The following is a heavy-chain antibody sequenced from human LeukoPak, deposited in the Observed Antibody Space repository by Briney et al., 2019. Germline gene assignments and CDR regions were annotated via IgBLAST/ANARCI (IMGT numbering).Heavy chain of an antibody. V-gene: IGHV5-51*01. CDR2: IYPGDSDT. CDR3: ARGPMYDFWAWNMDA. CDR1: GYSFTSCW. J-gene: IGHJ6*03. Sequence: GESLKISCKGSGYSFTSCWIGWVRLMPGKGLEWMGIIYPGDSDTRYSPSFQGQVTISADKSISTAYLQWSSLKASDTAMYYCARGPMYDFWAWNMDAWGKGTTVTVSS. D-gene: IGHD3-3*01.